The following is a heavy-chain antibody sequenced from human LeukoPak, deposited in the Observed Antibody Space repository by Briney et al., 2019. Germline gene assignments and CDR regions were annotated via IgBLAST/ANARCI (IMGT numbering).Heavy chain of an antibody. CDR1: GGTFSSYA. V-gene: IGHV1-69*05. Sequence: SVKVSCKASGGTFSSYAISWVRQAPGPGLEWMGRIIPIFGTANYAQKFQGRVTITTDESTSTAYMELSSLRSEDTAVYYCASRYYYDSSEDIWGQETMVTVSS. D-gene: IGHD3-22*01. CDR2: IIPIFGTA. J-gene: IGHJ3*02. CDR3: ASRYYYDSSEDI.